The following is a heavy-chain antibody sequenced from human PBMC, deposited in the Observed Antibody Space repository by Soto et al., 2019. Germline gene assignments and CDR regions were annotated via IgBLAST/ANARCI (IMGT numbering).Heavy chain of an antibody. CDR2: ISGSGGST. CDR3: EKDLPPFRQYCSSTSCPYYYMDV. V-gene: IGHV3-23*01. CDR1: GFTFSSYA. D-gene: IGHD2-2*01. Sequence: GGSLRLSCAASGFTFSSYAMSWVRQAPGKGLEWVSAISGSGGSTYYEDSVKGRFTISRDNSKNTLYLQMNSLRAEDTAVYYCEKDLPPFRQYCSSTSCPYYYMDVWGKGTTVTVSS. J-gene: IGHJ6*03.